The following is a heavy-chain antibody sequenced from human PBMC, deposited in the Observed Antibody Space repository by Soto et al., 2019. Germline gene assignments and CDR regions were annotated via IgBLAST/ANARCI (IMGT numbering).Heavy chain of an antibody. D-gene: IGHD3-22*01. V-gene: IGHV3-11*05. J-gene: IGHJ4*02. CDR2: ISSSSRYT. CDR1: GFTFSDYY. CDR3: ARGSDYYDSSGGLFDY. Sequence: GGSLRLSCAASGFTFSDYYMSWIRQAPGKGLEWVSYISSSSRYTNYADTVKGQFNISRDNAKNSLFLQMISLRAEDTAVYYCARGSDYYDSSGGLFDYWGQGT.